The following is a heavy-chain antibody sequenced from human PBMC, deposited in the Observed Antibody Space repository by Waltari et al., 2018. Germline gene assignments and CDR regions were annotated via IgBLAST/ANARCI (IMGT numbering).Heavy chain of an antibody. V-gene: IGHV4-4*02. J-gene: IGHJ4*02. D-gene: IGHD1-1*01. CDR2: VRGDGKT. CDR1: GASMTTSDC. Sequence: QLQVQESGPGLGTPSGILSTICAVYGASMTTSDCWSWVRQRPGQGLEWIGQVRGDGKTDYNPSFASRVTMSLDTSTYHFALKLTSATAADTALYYCARERGRGLYLDTWGQGTLVTVSP. CDR3: ARERGRGLYLDT.